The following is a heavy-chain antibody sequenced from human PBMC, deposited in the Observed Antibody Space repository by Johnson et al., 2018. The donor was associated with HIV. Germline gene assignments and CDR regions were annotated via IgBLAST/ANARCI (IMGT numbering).Heavy chain of an antibody. CDR1: RFSFSNYW. CDR2: INSDGSTT. V-gene: IGHV3-74*02. Sequence: VQLVESGGGVVQPGRSLRLSCAASRFSFSNYWMHWVRQAPGKGLVWVSRINSDGSTTTYADSVKGRFTISRDNAKNTLYLQMNSLRAEDTAVYYCAKYRQQLVRSAFDIGGHGTMVTVSS. D-gene: IGHD6-13*01. CDR3: AKYRQQLVRSAFDI. J-gene: IGHJ3*02.